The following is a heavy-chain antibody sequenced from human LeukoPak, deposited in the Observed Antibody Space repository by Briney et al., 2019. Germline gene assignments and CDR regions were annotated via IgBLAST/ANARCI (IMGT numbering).Heavy chain of an antibody. CDR1: GGTFSSYA. V-gene: IGHV1-69*01. CDR3: ARVTVQLEHPSFDY. D-gene: IGHD1-1*01. Sequence: SVKVSCKASGGTFSSYAISWVRQAPGQGLEWMGGIIPIFGTANYAQKFQGRVTITADESTSTAYMELSSLRSEDTAVYYCARVTVQLEHPSFDYWGQGALVTVSS. J-gene: IGHJ4*02. CDR2: IIPIFGTA.